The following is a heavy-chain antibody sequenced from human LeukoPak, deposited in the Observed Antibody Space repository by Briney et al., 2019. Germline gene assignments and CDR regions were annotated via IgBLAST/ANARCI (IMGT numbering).Heavy chain of an antibody. V-gene: IGHV4-34*01. Sequence: PSGTLSLTCAVYGGSFSGYYWSWIRQPPGKGLEWIGEINHSGSTNYNPSLKSRVTISVDTSKNQFSLKLSSVTAADTAVYYCARWGRSYYYDSSGFDIWGQGTMVTVSS. J-gene: IGHJ3*02. CDR2: INHSGST. D-gene: IGHD3-22*01. CDR3: ARWGRSYYYDSSGFDI. CDR1: GGSFSGYY.